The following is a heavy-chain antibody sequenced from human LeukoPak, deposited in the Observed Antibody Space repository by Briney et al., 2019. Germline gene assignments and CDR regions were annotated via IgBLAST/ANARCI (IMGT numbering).Heavy chain of an antibody. D-gene: IGHD3-3*01. CDR3: ARGELRFKEFDY. CDR2: INPSGGST. J-gene: IGHJ4*02. Sequence: AAVKVSCKASGYTFTSYYMHWVRQAPGQGLEWMGIINPSGGSTSYAQKFQGRVTMTRDTSTSTVYMELSSLSSEDTAVYYCARGELRFKEFDYWGQGTLVTVSS. CDR1: GYTFTSYY. V-gene: IGHV1-46*01.